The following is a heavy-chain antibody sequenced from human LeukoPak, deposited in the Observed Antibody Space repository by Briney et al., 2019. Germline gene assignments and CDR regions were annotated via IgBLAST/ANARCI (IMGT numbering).Heavy chain of an antibody. CDR2: IRYDGSNK. D-gene: IGHD3-10*01. CDR1: GFTFSSYG. CDR3: AKDMTPFFYGSGRDYFDY. V-gene: IGHV3-30*02. J-gene: IGHJ4*02. Sequence: GGSLRLSCAASGFTFSSYGMHWVRQAPGKGLECVAFIRYDGSNKYYADSVKGRFTISRDNSKNTLYLQMNSLRAEDTAVYYCAKDMTPFFYGSGRDYFDYWGQGTLVTVSS.